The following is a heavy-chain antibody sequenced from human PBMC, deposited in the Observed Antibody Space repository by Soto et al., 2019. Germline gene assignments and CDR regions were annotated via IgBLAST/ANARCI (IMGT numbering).Heavy chain of an antibody. Sequence: SCAASGFTFSSYAMHWVRQAPGKGLEWVAVISYDGSNKYYADSVKGRFTISRDNSKNTLYLQMNSLRAEDTAVYYCAGEYSSSDFDYWGQGTLVTVSS. CDR3: AGEYSSSDFDY. CDR2: ISYDGSNK. V-gene: IGHV3-30-3*01. CDR1: GFTFSSYA. D-gene: IGHD6-6*01. J-gene: IGHJ4*02.